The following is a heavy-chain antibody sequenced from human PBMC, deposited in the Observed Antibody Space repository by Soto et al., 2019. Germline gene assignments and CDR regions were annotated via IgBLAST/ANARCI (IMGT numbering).Heavy chain of an antibody. V-gene: IGHV1-69*08. CDR1: GGTFSSYT. Sequence: QVQLVQSGAEVKKPGSSVKVSCKASGGTFSSYTISWVRQAPGQGLEWMGRIIPILGIANYAQKFQGRVTITADKATSTAYMELSSLRSEDTAVYYCARDIGYSSSWYSGDRDAFDIWGQGTMVTVSS. D-gene: IGHD6-13*01. CDR2: IIPILGIA. J-gene: IGHJ3*02. CDR3: ARDIGYSSSWYSGDRDAFDI.